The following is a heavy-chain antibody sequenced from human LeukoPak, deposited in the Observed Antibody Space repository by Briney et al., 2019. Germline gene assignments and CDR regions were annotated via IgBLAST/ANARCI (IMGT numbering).Heavy chain of an antibody. CDR3: AKDSVAGINY. J-gene: IGHJ4*02. CDR2: ISYDGSNK. D-gene: IGHD6-19*01. V-gene: IGHV3-30*18. CDR1: GFTFSSYG. Sequence: GRSLRLSCAASGFTFSSYGMHWVRQAPGKGLEWVAVISYDGSNKYYADSVKGRFTISRDNSKNTLYLQMNSLRAEDTAVYYCAKDSVAGINYWGQGTLVTVSS.